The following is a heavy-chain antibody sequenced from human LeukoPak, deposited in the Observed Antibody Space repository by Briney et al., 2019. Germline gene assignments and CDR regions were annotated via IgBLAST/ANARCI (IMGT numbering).Heavy chain of an antibody. D-gene: IGHD1-20*01. Sequence: GGSLRLSCAASGFTLSTYALSWVRQAPGKGLEWVSGISGSSGNTYYADSVKGRFTISRDNSKSTLYLQMNSLGAEDTALYYCAREGYNWNHYYYYYYMDVWGKGTTVTVSS. CDR3: AREGYNWNHYYYYYYMDV. J-gene: IGHJ6*03. V-gene: IGHV3-23*01. CDR1: GFTLSTYA. CDR2: ISGSSGNT.